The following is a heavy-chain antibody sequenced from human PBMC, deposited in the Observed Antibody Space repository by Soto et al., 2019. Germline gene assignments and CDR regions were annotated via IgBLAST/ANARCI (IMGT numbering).Heavy chain of an antibody. CDR1: GYTFTSYA. V-gene: IGHV1-3*01. CDR3: ARVLYYDSSGNNWFDP. Sequence: ASLKVSCKASGYTFTSYAMHWVRQAPGQRLEWMGWINAGNGNTKYSQKFQGRVTITRDTSASTAYMELSSLRSEDTAVYYCARVLYYDSSGNNWFDPWGQGTLVTVSS. J-gene: IGHJ5*02. CDR2: INAGNGNT. D-gene: IGHD3-22*01.